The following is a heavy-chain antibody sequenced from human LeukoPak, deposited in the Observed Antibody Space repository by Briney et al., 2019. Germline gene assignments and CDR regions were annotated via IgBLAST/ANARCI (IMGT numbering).Heavy chain of an antibody. CDR1: GGSISSYY. Sequence: SETLSLTCTVSGGSISSYYWSWIRQPPGKGLEWIGYTYYSRSTNYNLSLKSRVTISVDTSKNQFSLKLSSVTAADTAVYYCARMPRKGTMIVVVDWGQGTMVTVSS. V-gene: IGHV4-59*12. J-gene: IGHJ3*01. D-gene: IGHD3-22*01. CDR3: ARMPRKGTMIVVVD. CDR2: TYYSRST.